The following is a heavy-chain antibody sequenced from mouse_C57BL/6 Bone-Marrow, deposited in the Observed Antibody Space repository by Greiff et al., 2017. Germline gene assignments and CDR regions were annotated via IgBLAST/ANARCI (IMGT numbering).Heavy chain of an antibody. D-gene: IGHD2-3*01. CDR1: GFTFNTYA. CDR2: IRSKSSNYAT. CDR3: VRERLDGYYAYYAMDY. V-gene: IGHV10-3*01. J-gene: IGHJ4*01. Sequence: EVMLVESGGGLVQPKGSLKLSCAASGFTFNTYAMHWVRQAPGKGLEWVARIRSKSSNYATYYADSVKDRFTISRDDSQSMLYLQMNNLKTEDTAMYYCVRERLDGYYAYYAMDYWGQGTSVTVSS.